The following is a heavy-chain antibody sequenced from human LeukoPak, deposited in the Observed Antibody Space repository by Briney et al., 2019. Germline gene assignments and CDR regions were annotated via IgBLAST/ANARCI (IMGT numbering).Heavy chain of an antibody. J-gene: IGHJ4*02. CDR2: INHSGST. Sequence: PSETLSLTCAVYGGSFSGYYWSWIRQPPGKGLEWIGEINHSGSTNYSPSLKSRVTISVDTSKNQFSLKLSSVTAADTAVYYCARVPPYGSGRGYFDYWGQGTLVTVSS. CDR3: ARVPPYGSGRGYFDY. V-gene: IGHV4-34*01. CDR1: GGSFSGYY. D-gene: IGHD3-10*01.